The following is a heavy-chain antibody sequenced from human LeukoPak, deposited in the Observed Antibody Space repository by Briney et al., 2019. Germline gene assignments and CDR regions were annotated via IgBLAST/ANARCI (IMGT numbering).Heavy chain of an antibody. CDR2: ISSSGSTI. CDR1: GFTFSSYE. J-gene: IGHJ4*02. V-gene: IGHV3-48*03. CDR3: ARDVGTYDY. D-gene: IGHD1-1*01. Sequence: GGSLRLSCAASGFTFSSYEMNWVRQAPGKGLEWVSYISSSGSTIYYADSVKGRFTISRDSAKNSLYLQMNSLRAEDTAVYYCARDVGTYDYWGQGTLVTVSS.